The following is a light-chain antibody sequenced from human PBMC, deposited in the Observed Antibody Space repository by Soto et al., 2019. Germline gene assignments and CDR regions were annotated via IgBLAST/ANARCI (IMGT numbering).Light chain of an antibody. V-gene: IGKV3-15*01. CDR3: QQYNNWRT. Sequence: MTQSPSTLSVSPGERATLSCRASQSVSSNLAWYQQKPGQAPRLLIYGASTRATGIPARFSGSGSGTEFTLTISSLQSEDFAVYYCQQYNNWRTFGQGTKVEIK. CDR2: GAS. J-gene: IGKJ1*01. CDR1: QSVSSN.